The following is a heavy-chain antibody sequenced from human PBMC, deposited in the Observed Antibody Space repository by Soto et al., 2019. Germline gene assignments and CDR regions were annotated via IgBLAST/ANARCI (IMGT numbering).Heavy chain of an antibody. D-gene: IGHD6-13*01. CDR3: AKVSSSWYYNWFDP. V-gene: IGHV1-69*13. Sequence: SVKVSCKASVRTFSSYTISWVRQAPGQGLEWMGGIIPIFGTANYAQKFQGRVTITADDSTSTAYMELSSLRSEDTAVYYCAKVSSSWYYNWFDPWGPGTLVTVSS. J-gene: IGHJ5*02. CDR2: IIPIFGTA. CDR1: VRTFSSYT.